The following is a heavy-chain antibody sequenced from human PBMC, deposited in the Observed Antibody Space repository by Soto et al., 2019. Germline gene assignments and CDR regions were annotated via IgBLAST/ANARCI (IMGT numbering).Heavy chain of an antibody. D-gene: IGHD3-3*01. V-gene: IGHV4-59*08. J-gene: IGHJ4*02. CDR2: IYNSGST. CDR3: ARQSGTFSHFDY. Sequence: ASETLSLTCTVSGDSISTYHWSWIRQPPGKGLEWIGYIYNSGSTNYNPSLKSRVTIAVDTSKNQFSLKLSSVTAADTAVYYCARQSGTFSHFDYWGQGTPVTVSS. CDR1: GDSISTYH.